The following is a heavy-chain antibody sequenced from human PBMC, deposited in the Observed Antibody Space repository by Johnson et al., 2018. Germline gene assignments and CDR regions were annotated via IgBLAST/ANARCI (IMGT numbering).Heavy chain of an antibody. J-gene: IGHJ6*03. CDR1: GGSISSYY. CDR2: IYYSGST. Sequence: QVQLQESGPGLVKPSETLSLTCTVSGGSISSYYWSWIRQPPGKGLEWIGYIYYSGSTNYNPSPKSRVTISVDTSKNQFSLKLSSVTAADTAVYYCARVGGDSNYVGGIYYYYYYMDVWGKGTTVTVSS. V-gene: IGHV4-59*01. D-gene: IGHD4-11*01. CDR3: ARVGGDSNYVGGIYYYYYYMDV.